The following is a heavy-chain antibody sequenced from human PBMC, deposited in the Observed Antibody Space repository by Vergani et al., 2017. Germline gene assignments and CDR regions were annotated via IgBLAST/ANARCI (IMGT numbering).Heavy chain of an antibody. Sequence: EVQLLESGGGLVQPGGSLRLSCAASGFTFSSYAMSWVRQAPGKGLEWVSAISGSGGRTYYADSVKGRFTISRDNSKNTLYLQMNSLQTEDTAVYYCVRVKGSNGNNRIYDIWGEGTLVTVSS. CDR3: VRVKGSNGNNRIYDI. CDR1: GFTFSSYA. V-gene: IGHV3-23*01. CDR2: ISGSGGRT. J-gene: IGHJ4*02. D-gene: IGHD1/OR15-1a*01.